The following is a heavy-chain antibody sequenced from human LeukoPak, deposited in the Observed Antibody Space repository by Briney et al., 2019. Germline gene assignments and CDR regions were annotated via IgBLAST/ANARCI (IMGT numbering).Heavy chain of an antibody. Sequence: SETLSLTCTVSSDSISSSGYYWGWIRQPPGKGLEWIGSVYYSETTYYNPFLKSRVTISADTSKNQFSLRLTSVSAADTAFYYCARVHGGAAYWLDLWGQGTLVTVSS. V-gene: IGHV4-39*01. D-gene: IGHD4-23*01. CDR2: VYYSETT. J-gene: IGHJ5*02. CDR1: SDSISSSGYY. CDR3: ARVHGGAAYWLDL.